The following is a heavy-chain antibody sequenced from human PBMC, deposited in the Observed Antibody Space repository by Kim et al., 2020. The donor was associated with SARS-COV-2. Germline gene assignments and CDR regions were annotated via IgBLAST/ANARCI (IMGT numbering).Heavy chain of an antibody. CDR1: GGTFSSYA. D-gene: IGHD3-22*01. J-gene: IGHJ6*03. Sequence: SVKVSCKASGGTFSSYAISWVRQAPGQGLEWMGGIIPIFGTANYAQKFQGRVTITADESTSTAYMELSSLRSEDTAVYYCARDGSRSYRPVIVDYYYYMDVWGKGTTVTVSS. CDR3: ARDGSRSYRPVIVDYYYYMDV. V-gene: IGHV1-69*13. CDR2: IIPIFGTA.